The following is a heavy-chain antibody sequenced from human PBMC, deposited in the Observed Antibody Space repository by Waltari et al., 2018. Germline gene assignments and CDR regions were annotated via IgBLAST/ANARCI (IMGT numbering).Heavy chain of an antibody. V-gene: IGHV4-34*01. CDR3: ARARSRRFLEWPGPGDV. Sequence: QVQLQQWGAGLLKPSETLSLTCAVYGGSFSGYYWSWLRQPPGKGLEWMGEINHSGSTKYNPSLKSRVTISVDTSKNQFSLKLSSVTAADTAVYYCARARSRRFLEWPGPGDVWGKGTTVTVSS. CDR2: INHSGST. J-gene: IGHJ6*04. CDR1: GGSFSGYY. D-gene: IGHD3-3*01.